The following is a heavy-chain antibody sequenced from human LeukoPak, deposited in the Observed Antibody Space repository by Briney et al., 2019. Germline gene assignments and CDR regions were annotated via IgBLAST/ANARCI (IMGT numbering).Heavy chain of an antibody. CDR2: ISSSGSTI. Sequence: AGSLRSSCAASGFTFSSYEMNWVRQAPGQGLEWVSYISSSGSTIYYADSVKVRFTISRDNAKNSLYLQMNSLRAEDTAVYYCAELGITMIGGVWGKGTTVTISS. CDR3: AELGITMIGGV. D-gene: IGHD3-10*02. J-gene: IGHJ6*04. V-gene: IGHV3-48*03. CDR1: GFTFSSYE.